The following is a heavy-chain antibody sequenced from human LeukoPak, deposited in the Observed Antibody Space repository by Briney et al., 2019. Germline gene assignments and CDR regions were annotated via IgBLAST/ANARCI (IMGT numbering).Heavy chain of an antibody. CDR3: ARRFPPWQEGGSYQKPSWTFDI. Sequence: SVKVSCKASGGTFSSYAISWVRQAPGQGLEWMGGIIPIFGTANYAQKFQGRVTITTDESTSTAYMELSSLRSEDTAVYYCARRFPPWQEGGSYQKPSWTFDIWGQGTMVTVSS. CDR2: IIPIFGTA. V-gene: IGHV1-69*05. D-gene: IGHD1-26*01. J-gene: IGHJ3*02. CDR1: GGTFSSYA.